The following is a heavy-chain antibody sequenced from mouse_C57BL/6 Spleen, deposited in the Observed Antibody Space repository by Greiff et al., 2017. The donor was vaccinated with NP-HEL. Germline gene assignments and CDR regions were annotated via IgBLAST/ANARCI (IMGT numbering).Heavy chain of an antibody. V-gene: IGHV1-72*01. CDR3: ARWNDGYFNY. J-gene: IGHJ2*01. D-gene: IGHD2-3*01. CDR1: GYTFTSYW. CDR2: IEPNSGGT. Sequence: QVQLQQPGAELVKPGASVKLSCKASGYTFTSYWMHWVKQRPGRGLEWIGRIEPNSGGTKYNEKFKSKATLTVDKPSSTAYMQLSSLTSEDAAVYYCARWNDGYFNYWGQGTTLTVSS.